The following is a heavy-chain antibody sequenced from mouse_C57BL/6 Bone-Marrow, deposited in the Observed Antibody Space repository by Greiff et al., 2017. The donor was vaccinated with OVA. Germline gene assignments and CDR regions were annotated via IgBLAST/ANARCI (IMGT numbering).Heavy chain of an antibody. CDR2: IYPGDGDT. CDR3: ARSGDYAPLYFDV. CDR1: GYAFSSSW. D-gene: IGHD2-4*01. V-gene: IGHV1-82*01. Sequence: VQRVESGPELVKPGASVKISCKASGYAFSSSWMNWVKQRPGKGLEWIGRIYPGDGDTNYTGKFKGKATLTADKASSTAYMQLSSLTSEDSAVYFCARSGDYAPLYFDVWGTGTTVTVSS. J-gene: IGHJ1*03.